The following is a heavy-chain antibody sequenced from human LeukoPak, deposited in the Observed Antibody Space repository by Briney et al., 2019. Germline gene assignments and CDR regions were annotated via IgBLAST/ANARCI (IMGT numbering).Heavy chain of an antibody. J-gene: IGHJ6*02. D-gene: IGHD6-13*01. CDR1: GGSISSTNYY. CDR3: ARQDSSSLYPYYYYYGMDV. CDR2: LYDSGST. Sequence: SETLSLTCTVSGGSISSTNYYWDWIRQPPGKGLEWIGNLYDSGSTHYNPSLKSRVTISVDTSKNQFSLRLTSVTAADTAVYYCARQDSSSLYPYYYYYGMDVWDQGGTVTVSS. V-gene: IGHV4-39*01.